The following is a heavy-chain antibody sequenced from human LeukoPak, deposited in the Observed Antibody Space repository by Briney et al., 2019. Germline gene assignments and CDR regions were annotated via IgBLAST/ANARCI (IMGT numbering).Heavy chain of an antibody. CDR1: GYIFTSYW. CDR3: ARTHYDFWSGYYWGDFDY. D-gene: IGHD3-3*01. V-gene: IGHV5-51*03. Sequence: GESLRISCTGSGYIFTSYWIGWVRQMPGKGLEWMGTIYPGDSVTRYSPSLQGQVTISADKSISTAYLQWSSLKASDTAMYYCARTHYDFWSGYYWGDFDYWGQGTLVTVSS. CDR2: IYPGDSVT. J-gene: IGHJ4*02.